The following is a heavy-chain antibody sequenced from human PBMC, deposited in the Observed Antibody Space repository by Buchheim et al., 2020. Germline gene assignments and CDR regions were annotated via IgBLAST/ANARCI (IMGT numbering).Heavy chain of an antibody. CDR1: GFTFSIYA. V-gene: IGHV3-23*04. CDR3: AKDWSWATALTETYYFDY. D-gene: IGHD5-18*01. J-gene: IGHJ4*02. Sequence: EVQLVESGGGLVQPGGSLRLSCAASGFTFSIYAMSWVRQAPGKGLEWVSAISGSGGSTYYADSVKGRFTISRDNSKNKLYLQMNSLRAEDTAVYYCAKDWSWATALTETYYFDYWGQGTL. CDR2: ISGSGGST.